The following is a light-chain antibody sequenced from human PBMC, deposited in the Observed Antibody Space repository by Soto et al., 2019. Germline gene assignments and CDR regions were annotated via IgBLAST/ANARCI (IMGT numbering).Light chain of an antibody. Sequence: EIVLTQSPGTLSLSPGERATLSCRASQSVSSSYVAWYQQKPGQAPRLLIYGASSRATGIPDRFSGSGSGTDFTLTISRLEPEDFAVYYCRQYGSSPLTFGGRTKVEIK. CDR3: RQYGSSPLT. V-gene: IGKV3-20*01. J-gene: IGKJ4*01. CDR2: GAS. CDR1: QSVSSSY.